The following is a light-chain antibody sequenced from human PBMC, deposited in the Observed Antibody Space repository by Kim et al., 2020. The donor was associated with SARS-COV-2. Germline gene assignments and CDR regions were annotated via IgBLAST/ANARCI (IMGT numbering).Light chain of an antibody. Sequence: PGKTARITCGGKNIGSKSVHWNQQKPGQAPVLVIYYDSDRPSGIPERFSGSNSGNTATLTISRVEAGDEADYYCQVWDRSSDHPGVFGGGTQLTVL. V-gene: IGLV3-21*04. CDR3: QVWDRSSDHPGV. CDR1: NIGSKS. CDR2: YDS. J-gene: IGLJ3*02.